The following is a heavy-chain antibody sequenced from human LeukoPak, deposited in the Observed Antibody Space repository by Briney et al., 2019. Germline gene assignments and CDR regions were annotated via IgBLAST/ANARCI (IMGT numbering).Heavy chain of an antibody. D-gene: IGHD2-15*01. CDR1: GGSINSNSYY. Sequence: SETLSLTCTVSGGSINSNSYYWGWIRQPPGKGLEWIGSIYTSGSTNYNPSPKSRVTMSVDTSKNQFSLKLSSVTAADTAVYYCARQTHIVVVVAAQYFDYWGQGTLVTVSS. J-gene: IGHJ4*02. CDR3: ARQTHIVVVVAAQYFDY. V-gene: IGHV4-39*01. CDR2: IYTSGST.